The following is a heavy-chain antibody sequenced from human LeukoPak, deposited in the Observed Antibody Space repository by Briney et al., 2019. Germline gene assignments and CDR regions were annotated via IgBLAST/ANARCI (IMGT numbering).Heavy chain of an antibody. CDR1: GGSISSYY. CDR3: ARNHIAVAGMSGSYNWFDP. CDR2: IYYSGST. J-gene: IGHJ5*02. D-gene: IGHD6-19*01. V-gene: IGHV4-59*08. Sequence: SETLSLTCTVSGGSISSYYWSWIRQPPGKGLEWIGYIYYSGSTNYNPSLKSRVTISVDTSKNQFSLKLSSVTAAGTAVYYCARNHIAVAGMSGSYNWFDPWGQGTLVTVSS.